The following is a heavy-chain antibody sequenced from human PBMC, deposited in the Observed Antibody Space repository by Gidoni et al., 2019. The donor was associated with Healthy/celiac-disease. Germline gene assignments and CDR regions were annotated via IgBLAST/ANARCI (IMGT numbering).Heavy chain of an antibody. CDR1: GFTVSSYG. V-gene: IGHV3-30*18. J-gene: IGHJ4*02. D-gene: IGHD6-6*01. CDR2: ISYDGSNK. Sequence: QVQLGESGGGVVQPGRSLRLSCAASGFTVSSYGMHWVRQAPGKGLEWVAVISYDGSNKYYADSVKGRFTISRDNSKNTLYLQMNSLRAEDTAVYYCAKDRSIAARTYYFDYWGQGTLVTVSS. CDR3: AKDRSIAARTYYFDY.